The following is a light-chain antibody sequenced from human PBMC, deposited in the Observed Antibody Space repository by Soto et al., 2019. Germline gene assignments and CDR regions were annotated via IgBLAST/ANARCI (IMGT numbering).Light chain of an antibody. CDR3: SSHAGINNVI. J-gene: IGLJ1*01. V-gene: IGLV2-8*01. Sequence: QSVRTRPPSASGSPGQGVTISCTGTSSDVGGYDYVSWYQQQSGEAPKLSVYEVTDRPSGVPDRFSGSKSGNTASLTVSGLQAEDEADYYCSSHAGINNVIFGAGTKVTVL. CDR2: EVT. CDR1: SSDVGGYDY.